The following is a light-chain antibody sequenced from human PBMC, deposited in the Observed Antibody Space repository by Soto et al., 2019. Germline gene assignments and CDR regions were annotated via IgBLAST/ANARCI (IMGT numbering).Light chain of an antibody. CDR2: GAS. V-gene: IGKV3-20*01. J-gene: IGKJ5*01. CDR3: QQYGSSLLIT. CDR1: QSVSSSY. Sequence: EIVLTQSPGTLSLSPGERATLSCRASQSVSSSYLAWYQQKPGQAPRLLIYGASSRATGIPDRFSGSGSGTDFTLTISRPEPEDFAVYYCQQYGSSLLITFGQGTRLEIK.